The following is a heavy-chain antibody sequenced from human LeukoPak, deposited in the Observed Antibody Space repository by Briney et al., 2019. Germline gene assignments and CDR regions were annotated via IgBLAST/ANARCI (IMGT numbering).Heavy chain of an antibody. CDR3: ASSYFYDGNRYFDY. J-gene: IGHJ4*02. CDR1: GGSITSYY. CDR2: IYYTGST. D-gene: IGHD3-22*01. V-gene: IGHV4-59*08. Sequence: PSETLSLTCNVSGGSITSYYWNWIRQSPGKGLEWIGYIYYTGSTNSNPSLKSRLTISLDTSKKQSSLKLSSVTAADTAIYYCASSYFYDGNRYFDYWGQGALVTVSS.